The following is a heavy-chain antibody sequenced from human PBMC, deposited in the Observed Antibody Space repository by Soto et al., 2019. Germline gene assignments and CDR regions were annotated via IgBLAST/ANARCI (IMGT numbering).Heavy chain of an antibody. J-gene: IGHJ6*02. V-gene: IGHV3-23*01. CDR2: ISGSGGST. CDR1: GFTFSSYA. Sequence: EVQLLESGGGLVQPGGSLRLSCAASGFTFSSYAMSWVHQAPGKGLEWVSAISGSGGSTYYADSVKGRFTISRDNSKNTLYLQMNSLRAEDTAVYYCAKGGSTSRWPYYYGMDVWGQGTTVTVSS. CDR3: AKGGSTSRWPYYYGMDV. D-gene: IGHD2-2*01.